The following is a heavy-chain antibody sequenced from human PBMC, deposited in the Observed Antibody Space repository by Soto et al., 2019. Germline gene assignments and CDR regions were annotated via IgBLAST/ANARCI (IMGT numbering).Heavy chain of an antibody. CDR1: AYTLNTFN. CDR2: INPRDGST. D-gene: IGHD2-8*02. Sequence: GASVKVSCKASAYTLNTFNIHWLRQAPGQGLEWMGVINPRDGSTNYAQKFQVRVTMTRDTSTSTVYMDLSSLRSADTAVYYCAREGHYCTSDSCKYKAFDIWGQGTMVTVSS. J-gene: IGHJ3*02. V-gene: IGHV1-46*02. CDR3: AREGHYCTSDSCKYKAFDI.